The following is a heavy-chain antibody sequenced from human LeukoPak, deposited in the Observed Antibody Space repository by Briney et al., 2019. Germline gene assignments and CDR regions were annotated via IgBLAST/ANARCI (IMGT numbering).Heavy chain of an antibody. D-gene: IGHD3-10*01. Sequence: LRLSCTASGFTFGDYAMSWVRQAPGKGLEWIGEINHSGSTNYNPSLKSRVTISVDTSKNQFSLKLSSVTAADTAVYYCARGRTLYGSGSYTDYWGQGTLVTVSS. CDR2: INHSGST. CDR3: ARGRTLYGSGSYTDY. J-gene: IGHJ4*02. CDR1: GFTFGDYA. V-gene: IGHV4-34*01.